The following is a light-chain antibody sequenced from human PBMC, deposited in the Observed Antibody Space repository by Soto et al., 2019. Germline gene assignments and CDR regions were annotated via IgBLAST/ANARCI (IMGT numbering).Light chain of an antibody. V-gene: IGLV2-8*01. CDR2: EIN. J-gene: IGLJ1*01. CDR1: SSDVGAYDY. CDR3: GSFAGGNQFPYV. Sequence: QSSLTPPPSASGSPGQSVTISCTRTSSDVGAYDYFSWYQQHPEKAPKLRIYEINKRPSGVPDRFSGAKSGNTASLNVSGLQAEDEADYYCGSFAGGNQFPYVCGTGTKVTGL.